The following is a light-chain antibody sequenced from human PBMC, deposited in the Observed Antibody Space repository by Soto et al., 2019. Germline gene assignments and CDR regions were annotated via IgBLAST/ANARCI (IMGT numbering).Light chain of an antibody. V-gene: IGLV2-14*01. J-gene: IGLJ3*02. CDR2: QVT. CDR1: DTDVGGYDF. Sequence: QSALTQSASVSGSPGQSITISCTGTDTDVGGYDFVSWYQQHPGRAPKLLIHQVTIRLSGISSRFSGSKSGNTASLTITGLQPEDEAMYFCCSHSTSIAWVFGGGTKLTVL. CDR3: CSHSTSIAWV.